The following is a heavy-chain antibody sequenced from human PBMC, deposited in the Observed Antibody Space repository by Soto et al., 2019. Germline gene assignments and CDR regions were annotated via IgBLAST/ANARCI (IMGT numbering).Heavy chain of an antibody. Sequence: QVQLQESGPGLVKASETLSLTCAVSGGSITNYYWCWIRQPPGTGLEWIGYIYFSGSTHYNPSLTSRVTISVDTSKNQFSLKLSSVTAADTAIYYCARKGTYYRDAFDMWGQGTMVTVSS. CDR1: GGSITNYY. D-gene: IGHD3-10*01. CDR2: IYFSGST. CDR3: ARKGTYYRDAFDM. V-gene: IGHV4-59*01. J-gene: IGHJ3*02.